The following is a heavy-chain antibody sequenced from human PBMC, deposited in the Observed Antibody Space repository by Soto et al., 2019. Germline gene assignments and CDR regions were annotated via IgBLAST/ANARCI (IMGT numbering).Heavy chain of an antibody. J-gene: IGHJ4*02. Sequence: QVQLVQSGAEVKKPGASVKVSCKTSGYTFTSYGISWVRQAPGQGLEWMGWISPYNGNTSYAQKLQGRVTMTTDTSTNTAYMELRSLRSDDPAVYYCAMYSRSILDYWGQGTLVTVSS. CDR3: AMYSRSILDY. V-gene: IGHV1-18*04. D-gene: IGHD6-13*01. CDR1: GYTFTSYG. CDR2: ISPYNGNT.